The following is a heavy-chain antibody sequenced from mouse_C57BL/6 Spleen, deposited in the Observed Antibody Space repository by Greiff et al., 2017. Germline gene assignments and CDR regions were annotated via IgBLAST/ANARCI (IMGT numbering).Heavy chain of an antibody. Sequence: VQLQQSGPELVKPGASVKISCKASGYTFTDYYMNWVKQSHGKSLEWIGDINPNNGGTSYNQKFKGKATLTVDKSSSTAYMELRSLTSEDSAVYYCAGDYDGGDAMDYWGQGTSVTVSS. D-gene: IGHD2-4*01. J-gene: IGHJ4*01. CDR3: AGDYDGGDAMDY. CDR1: GYTFTDYY. V-gene: IGHV1-26*01. CDR2: INPNNGGT.